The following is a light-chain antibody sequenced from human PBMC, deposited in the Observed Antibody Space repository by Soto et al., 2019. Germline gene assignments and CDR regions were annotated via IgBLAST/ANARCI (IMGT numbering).Light chain of an antibody. CDR3: AQQNTYPWT. CDR2: ATS. J-gene: IGKJ1*01. V-gene: IGKV1-17*01. Sequence: DLQMTQSPSSLSASVGDRVTITCRASQGIRDDLAWYQQKPGTAPKRLIYATSNLQSGVPSRFSGSGSGTEFTLTITSLQPEDFAPYYCAQQNTYPWTFGQGTKVDIK. CDR1: QGIRDD.